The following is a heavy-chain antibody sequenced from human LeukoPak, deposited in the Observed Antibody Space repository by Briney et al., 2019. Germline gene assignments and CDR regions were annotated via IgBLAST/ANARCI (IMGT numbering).Heavy chain of an antibody. D-gene: IGHD5-18*01. J-gene: IGHJ4*02. Sequence: AGGSLRLSCAASGFTFSSYWMRWVRQAPGKGLEWVTNIKQDGSEKYYVDSVKGRFTISRDNAKNSLYLQMNSLRAEDTAVYYCAREGEGYSYGYDYWGQGTLVTVSS. CDR2: IKQDGSEK. CDR1: GFTFSSYW. V-gene: IGHV3-7*01. CDR3: AREGEGYSYGYDY.